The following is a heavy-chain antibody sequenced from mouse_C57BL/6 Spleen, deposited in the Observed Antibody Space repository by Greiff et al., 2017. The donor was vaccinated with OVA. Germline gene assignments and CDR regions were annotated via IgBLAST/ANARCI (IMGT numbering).Heavy chain of an antibody. J-gene: IGHJ4*01. CDR2: IYPGDGDT. V-gene: IGHV1-80*01. D-gene: IGHD1-2*01. CDR3: ARDGVLYAMDY. Sequence: VQLQQSGAELVKPGASVTLSCKASGYAFSSYWMNWVKQRPGKGLEWIGQIYPGDGDTNYNGKFKGKATLTADKSSSTAYMQLSSLTSEDSAVYFCARDGVLYAMDYWGKGTSVTVSS. CDR1: GYAFSSYW.